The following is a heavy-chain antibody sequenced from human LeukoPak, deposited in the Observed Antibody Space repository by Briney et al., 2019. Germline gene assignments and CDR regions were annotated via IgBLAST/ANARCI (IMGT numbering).Heavy chain of an antibody. CDR1: DGSINSYY. V-gene: IGHV4-59*01. CDR3: ARGKSNYYGMDV. Sequence: SETLSLTCSVSDGSINSYYWNWIRRPPGKGLEWIGYIYYNGNTNYSPSLKSRVTMSVDTSKNLFSLKVSSVTAADTAVYYCARGKSNYYGMDVWGQGTTVTVSS. J-gene: IGHJ6*02. CDR2: IYYNGNT.